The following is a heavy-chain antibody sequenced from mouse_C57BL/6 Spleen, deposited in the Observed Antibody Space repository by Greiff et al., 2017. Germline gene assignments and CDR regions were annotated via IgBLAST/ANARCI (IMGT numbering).Heavy chain of an antibody. V-gene: IGHV5-16*01. J-gene: IGHJ1*03. D-gene: IGHD1-1*01. CDR3: ARVRYCGSRWGYFDV. CDR1: GFTFSDYY. CDR2: INYDGSST. Sequence: EVKLVESEGGLVQPGSSMKLSCTASGFTFSDYYMAWVRQVPEKGLEWVANINYDGSSTYYLDSLKSRFIISRDNAKNILYLQMSSLQSEDTATYYCARVRYCGSRWGYFDVWGTGTTVTVSS.